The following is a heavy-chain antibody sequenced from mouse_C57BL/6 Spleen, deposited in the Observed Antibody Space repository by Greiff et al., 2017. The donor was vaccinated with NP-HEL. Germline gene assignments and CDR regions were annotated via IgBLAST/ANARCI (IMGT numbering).Heavy chain of an antibody. CDR1: GYTFTDYY. CDR3: ARYGTTVVDYFDY. V-gene: IGHV1-76*01. J-gene: IGHJ2*01. D-gene: IGHD1-1*01. CDR2: IYPGSGNT. Sequence: VQLQQSGAELVRPGASVKLSCKASGYTFTDYYINWVKQRPGQGLEWIARIYPGSGNTYYNEKFKGKATLTAEKSSSTAYMQLSSLTSEDSAVYFCARYGTTVVDYFDYWGQGTTLTVSS.